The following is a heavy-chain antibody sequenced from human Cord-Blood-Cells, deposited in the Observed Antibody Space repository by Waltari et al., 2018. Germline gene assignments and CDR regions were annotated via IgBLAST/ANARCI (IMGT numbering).Heavy chain of an antibody. J-gene: IGHJ4*02. CDR1: GYSFTSYW. CDR3: ARRGGPGAYFDY. CDR2: LHPGDTDT. V-gene: IGHV5-51*01. D-gene: IGHD3-10*01. Sequence: EVQLVQSGAEVKKPGESLTISCKGSGYSFTSYWIGLVRQQPRKGREWTGILHPGDTDTRSRPSLQGQVTIPANKSISTAYLQWSSLKASDTAMYYCARRGGPGAYFDYWGQGTLGTGSS.